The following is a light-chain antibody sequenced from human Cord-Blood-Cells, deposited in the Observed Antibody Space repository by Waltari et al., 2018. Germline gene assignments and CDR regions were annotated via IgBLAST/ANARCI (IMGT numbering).Light chain of an antibody. CDR2: SNK. V-gene: IGLV1-44*01. J-gene: IGLJ1*01. CDR1: SSNIGSNT. CDR3: AAWDDSLNGYV. Sequence: QSVLTQPPPASGTPGQRVTIPCSASSSNIGSNTVNWYQPLPGTAPKLLIYSNKQRPSGVPDRFSGSKSGTSASLAISGLQSEDEADYYCAAWDDSLNGYVFGTGTKVTVL.